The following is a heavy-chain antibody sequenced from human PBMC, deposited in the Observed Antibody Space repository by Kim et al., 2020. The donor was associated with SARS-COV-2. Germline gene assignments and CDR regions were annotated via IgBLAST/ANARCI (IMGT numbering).Heavy chain of an antibody. CDR3: TTTYYYGSGSFDY. D-gene: IGHD3-10*01. V-gene: IGHV3-15*01. J-gene: IGHJ4*02. CDR1: GFTFSNAW. Sequence: GGSLRLSCAASGFTFSNAWMSWVRQAPGKGLEWVGRIKSKTDGGTTDYAAPVKGRFTISRDDSKNTPYLQMNSLKTEDTAVYYCTTTYYYGSGSFDYWGQGTLVTVSS. CDR2: IKSKTDGGTT.